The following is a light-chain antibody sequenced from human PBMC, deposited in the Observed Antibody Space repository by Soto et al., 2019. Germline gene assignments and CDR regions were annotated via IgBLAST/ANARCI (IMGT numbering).Light chain of an antibody. Sequence: DIQMTQSPSSLSASVGDRVTITCRASQSIRSYLNWYQQKPGKAPKLLIYTASNLQSGVPSRFSGSGSGTDFTLTISSLQPEDFATYYCQQSYRTPYTFGQGTKLEIK. V-gene: IGKV1-39*01. J-gene: IGKJ2*01. CDR3: QQSYRTPYT. CDR2: TAS. CDR1: QSIRSY.